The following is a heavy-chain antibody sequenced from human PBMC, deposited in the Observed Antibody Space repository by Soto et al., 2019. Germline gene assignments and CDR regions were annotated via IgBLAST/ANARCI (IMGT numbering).Heavy chain of an antibody. Sequence: QVQLVESGGGVVQPGRSLRLSCAASGFTFSSYAMHWVRQAPGKGLEWVAVISYDGSNKYYADSVKGRFTISRDNSKNTLYLQMNSLRAEDTAVYYCARESRQLGLTFDYYGMDVW. CDR1: GFTFSSYA. D-gene: IGHD6-13*01. V-gene: IGHV3-30-3*01. J-gene: IGHJ6*01. CDR3: ARESRQLGLTFDYYGMDV. CDR2: ISYDGSNK.